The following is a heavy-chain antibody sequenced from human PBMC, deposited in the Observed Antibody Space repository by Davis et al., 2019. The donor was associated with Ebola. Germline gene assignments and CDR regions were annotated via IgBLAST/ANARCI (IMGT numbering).Heavy chain of an antibody. Sequence: GESLKISCAASGFTFSSYSMNWVRQAPGKGLEWVSSISSSSSYIYYADSVKGRFTISRDNSKNTLYLQMNSLRAEDTAVYYCAKVETSSSWFYYYYYGMDVWGQGTTVTVSS. CDR1: GFTFSSYS. CDR3: AKVETSSSWFYYYYYGMDV. CDR2: ISSSSSYI. J-gene: IGHJ6*02. D-gene: IGHD6-13*01. V-gene: IGHV3-21*04.